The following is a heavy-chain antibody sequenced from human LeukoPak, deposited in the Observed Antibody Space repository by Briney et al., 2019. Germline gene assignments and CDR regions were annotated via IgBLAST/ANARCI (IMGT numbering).Heavy chain of an antibody. D-gene: IGHD3-22*01. CDR3: ARDIMSPYYYDRLNPVVWFDP. Sequence: ASVKVSCKASGYTFTGCYMHWVRQAPGQGLEWMGWINPNSGGTNYAQKFQGRVTMTRDTSISTAYMELSRLRSDDTAVYYCARDIMSPYYYDRLNPVVWFDPWGQGTLVTVSS. J-gene: IGHJ5*02. V-gene: IGHV1-2*02. CDR1: GYTFTGCY. CDR2: INPNSGGT.